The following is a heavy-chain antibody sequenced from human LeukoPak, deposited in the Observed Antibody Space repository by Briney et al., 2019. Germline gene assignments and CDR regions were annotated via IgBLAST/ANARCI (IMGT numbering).Heavy chain of an antibody. J-gene: IGHJ5*02. CDR2: ISYDGSNK. D-gene: IGHD6-13*01. CDR1: GFTFSSYG. V-gene: IGHV3-30*18. CDR3: AKDGAGSWFGEAT. Sequence: PGRSLRLSCAASGFTFSSYGMQWVRQAPGKGLEWVALISYDGSNKHYADSVRGRFTISRDNSKNTPYLQMNSLRAEDTAVYYCAKDGAGSWFGEATWGQGTLVTVSS.